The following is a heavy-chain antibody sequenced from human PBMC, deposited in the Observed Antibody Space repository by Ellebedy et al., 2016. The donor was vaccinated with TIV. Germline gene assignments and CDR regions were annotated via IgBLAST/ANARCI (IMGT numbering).Heavy chain of an antibody. CDR3: ARDLVHFESRGYYSEY. J-gene: IGHJ4*02. Sequence: ASVKVSYKASGYIFTIYGINWVRQAPGQGLEWMGWITAYNGNTKYAQKFQGGVSMTTDTSTSTAYMELRSLRYDDTALYYCARDLVHFESRGYYSEYWGQGTLVTVSS. D-gene: IGHD3-22*01. CDR2: ITAYNGNT. V-gene: IGHV1-18*04. CDR1: GYIFTIYG.